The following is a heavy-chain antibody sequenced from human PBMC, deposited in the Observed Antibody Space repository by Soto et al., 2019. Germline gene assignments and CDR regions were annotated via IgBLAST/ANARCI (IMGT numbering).Heavy chain of an antibody. CDR3: GRTYPGR. V-gene: IGHV3-23*01. Sequence: PGGSLRLSCAASGFSLRDQALSWLRRAAGGGLEWVSGISGSEDRTNYADFVRGRFIISKDRAKNTLYLDMSGLRVDDTAVYFCGRTYPGRWGQGTLVTVPS. CDR2: ISGSEDRT. J-gene: IGHJ4*02. CDR1: GFSLRDQA.